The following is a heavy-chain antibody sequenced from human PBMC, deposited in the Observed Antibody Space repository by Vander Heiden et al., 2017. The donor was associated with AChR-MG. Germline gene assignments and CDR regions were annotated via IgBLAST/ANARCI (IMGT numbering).Heavy chain of an antibody. Sequence: QVQLVQSGAEVKKPGSSVKVSCKASGGTFSRYAISWVRQAPGQGLEWMGGIIPIFGTANYAQKFQGRVTITADKSTSTAYMELSSLRSEDTAVYYCARDRRYRQQWRVRGDAFDIWGQGTMVTVSS. V-gene: IGHV1-69*06. J-gene: IGHJ3*02. D-gene: IGHD6-19*01. CDR2: IIPIFGTA. CDR1: GGTFSRYA. CDR3: ARDRRYRQQWRVRGDAFDI.